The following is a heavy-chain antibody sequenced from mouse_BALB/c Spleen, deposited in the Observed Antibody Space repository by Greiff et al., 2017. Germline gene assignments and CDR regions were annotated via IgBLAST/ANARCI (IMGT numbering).Heavy chain of an antibody. J-gene: IGHJ4*01. Sequence: QVQLKESGAELAKPGASVKMSCKASGYTFTSYWMHWGKQRPGQGLEWIGYINPSTGYTEYNQKFKDKATLTADKSSSTAYMQLSSLTSEDSAVYYCARDGGTGYAMDYWGQGTSVTVSS. V-gene: IGHV1-7*01. D-gene: IGHD2-3*01. CDR1: GYTFTSYW. CDR3: ARDGGTGYAMDY. CDR2: INPSTGYT.